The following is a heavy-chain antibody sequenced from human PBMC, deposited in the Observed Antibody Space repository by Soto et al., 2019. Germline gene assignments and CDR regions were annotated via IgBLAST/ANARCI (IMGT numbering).Heavy chain of an antibody. D-gene: IGHD6-13*01. CDR2: INAGNGNT. Sequence: VASVKVSCKASGYTFTSYAMHWVRQAPGQRLEWMGWINAGNGNTKYSQKFQGRVTITRDTSASTAYMELSSLRSEDTAVYYCARDRVDSSSWYPSCWFDPWGQGTLVTVSS. V-gene: IGHV1-3*01. CDR1: GYTFTSYA. J-gene: IGHJ5*02. CDR3: ARDRVDSSSWYPSCWFDP.